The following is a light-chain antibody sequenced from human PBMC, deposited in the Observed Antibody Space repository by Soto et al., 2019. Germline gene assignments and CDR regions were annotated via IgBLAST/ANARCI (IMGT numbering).Light chain of an antibody. V-gene: IGLV2-14*03. CDR1: SSDIGGYSS. CDR3: SSYRSSNTGV. J-gene: IGLJ3*02. Sequence: QSALTQPASVSGSPGQSITISCTGTSSDIGGYSSVSWYQQHPGKAPKLIIYDVLNRPSGVSHRFSGSKSGNTASLTISGLQAEDEADYYCSSYRSSNTGVFGGGTKVTVL. CDR2: DVL.